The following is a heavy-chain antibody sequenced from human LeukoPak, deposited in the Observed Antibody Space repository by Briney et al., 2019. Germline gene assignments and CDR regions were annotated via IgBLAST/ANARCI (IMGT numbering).Heavy chain of an antibody. CDR2: INPNSGGT. CDR3: AREELPDVSARLSAFDI. CDR1: GYSFIAHY. J-gene: IGHJ3*02. Sequence: ASVKVSCKASGYSFIAHYIHWVRQAPGQGLEWMGWINPNSGGTNSAQKFQGRVTMTRDTSISAVYMELSRLRSDDTAVYYCAREELPDVSARLSAFDIWGQGTTVTVSS. D-gene: IGHD6-6*01. V-gene: IGHV1-2*02.